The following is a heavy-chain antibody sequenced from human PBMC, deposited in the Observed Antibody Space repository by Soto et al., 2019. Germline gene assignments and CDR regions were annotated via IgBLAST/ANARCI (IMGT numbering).Heavy chain of an antibody. CDR1: GGTFSSYA. CDR2: IIPIFCTA. CDR3: ASSIRTGYHPNYYYGMDV. D-gene: IGHD3-9*01. J-gene: IGHJ6*02. Sequence: SVKVSCTASGGTFSSYAISWVRQAPGQGLEWMGGIIPIFCTANYAQKFQGRVTITADESTSTAYMELSSLRSEDTAVYYCASSIRTGYHPNYYYGMDVWGQGTTVTVSS. V-gene: IGHV1-69*13.